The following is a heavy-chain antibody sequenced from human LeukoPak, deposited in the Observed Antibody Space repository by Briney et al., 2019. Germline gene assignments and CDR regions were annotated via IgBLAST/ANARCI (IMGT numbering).Heavy chain of an antibody. V-gene: IGHV3-30*18. Sequence: AGRSLRLSCAASGFTFSSYGMHWVRQAPGKGLELVAVISYDGSNKYYADSVKGRFTISRDNSKNTLYLQMNSLRAEDTAVYYCAKGYYYDSDGYYQHFDYWGQGTLVTVSS. CDR2: ISYDGSNK. CDR1: GFTFSSYG. J-gene: IGHJ4*02. D-gene: IGHD3-22*01. CDR3: AKGYYYDSDGYYQHFDY.